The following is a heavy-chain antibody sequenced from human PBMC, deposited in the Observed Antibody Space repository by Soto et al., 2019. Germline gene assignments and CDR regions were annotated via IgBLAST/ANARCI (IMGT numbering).Heavy chain of an antibody. CDR3: ARKTTYSGRWFDS. V-gene: IGHV4-4*07. CDR1: GGSIINYY. Sequence: SETLSLTGTVSGGSIINYYCTWIRQPAWKGLEWVARIYSSGSTSYNPSLKSRLTMSVDTSKNQFSLKLTSVTAADTALYYCARKTTYSGRWFDSSGPGILVPVSP. CDR2: IYSSGST. J-gene: IGHJ5*01. D-gene: IGHD6-13*01.